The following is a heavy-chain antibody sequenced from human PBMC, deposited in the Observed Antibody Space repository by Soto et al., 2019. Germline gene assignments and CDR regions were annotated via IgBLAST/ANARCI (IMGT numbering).Heavy chain of an antibody. CDR3: AREESAAGVDY. CDR2: IYYSGST. CDR1: GGSISSGDYY. Sequence: SETLSLTCTVSGGSISSGDYYWSWIRQPPGKGLEWIGYIYYSGSTYYNPSLKSRVTISVDTSKNQFSLKLSSVTAADTAVYYCAREESAAGVDYWGQGTLVTVSS. V-gene: IGHV4-30-4*01. J-gene: IGHJ4*02. D-gene: IGHD6-13*01.